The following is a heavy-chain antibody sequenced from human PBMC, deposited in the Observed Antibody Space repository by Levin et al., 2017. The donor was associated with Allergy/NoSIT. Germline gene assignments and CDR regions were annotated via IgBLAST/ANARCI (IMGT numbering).Heavy chain of an antibody. D-gene: IGHD4-23*01. Sequence: GGSLRLSCAASGFTFSSYAMSWVRQAPGKGLEWVSAISGSGGSTYYADSVKGRFTISRDNSKTTLYLQMNRLRAEDTAVYYCAKDGAVVTGWYFDLWGRGPLVTVSS. CDR2: ISGSGGST. CDR3: AKDGAVVTGWYFDL. V-gene: IGHV3-23*01. J-gene: IGHJ2*01. CDR1: GFTFSSYA.